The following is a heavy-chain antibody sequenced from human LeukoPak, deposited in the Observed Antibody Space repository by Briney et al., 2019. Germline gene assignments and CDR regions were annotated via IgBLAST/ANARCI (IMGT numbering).Heavy chain of an antibody. V-gene: IGHV3-23*01. CDR1: GFTFSSYA. J-gene: IGHJ4*02. CDR3: AKSIPAAITSLDY. Sequence: HAGGSLRLSCAASGFTFSSYAMSWVRQAPGKGLEWVSAISGSGGSTYYADSVKGRFTISRDNSKNTLYLQMNSLRAEDTAVYYCAKSIPAAITSLDYWGQGTLVTVSS. CDR2: ISGSGGST. D-gene: IGHD2-2*01.